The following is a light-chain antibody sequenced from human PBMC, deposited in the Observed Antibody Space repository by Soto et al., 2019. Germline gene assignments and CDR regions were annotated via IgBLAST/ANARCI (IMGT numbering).Light chain of an antibody. Sequence: DIQMTQSPSSLSASVGDRVTITCRASQSISSYLNWYQQKPGKAPMLLIYAASSLQSGVPSRFSGSGSGTDFTLTISSLQPEDFATYYCQQSYSTPITCGQGTRLEIK. CDR2: AAS. J-gene: IGKJ5*01. CDR1: QSISSY. V-gene: IGKV1-39*01. CDR3: QQSYSTPIT.